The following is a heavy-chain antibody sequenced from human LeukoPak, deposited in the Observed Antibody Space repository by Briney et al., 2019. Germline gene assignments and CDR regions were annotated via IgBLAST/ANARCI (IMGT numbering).Heavy chain of an antibody. J-gene: IGHJ5*02. CDR1: GFTFSTYW. V-gene: IGHV3-74*01. D-gene: IGHD5-24*01. Sequence: GGSLRLSCVVSGFTFSTYWMHWVRQAPGKGLVWVSRVSADGSTTIYADSVKGRFTISRDNGINTVYLQMNSLRAEDTAVYYCATGFDGYPFGWWFDPWGQGTMVTVSS. CDR2: VSADGSTT. CDR3: ATGFDGYPFGWWFDP.